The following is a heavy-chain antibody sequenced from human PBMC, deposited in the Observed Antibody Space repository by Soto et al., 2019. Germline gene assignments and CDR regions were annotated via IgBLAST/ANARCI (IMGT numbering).Heavy chain of an antibody. CDR2: INNDGSNT. J-gene: IGHJ6*02. D-gene: IGHD1-1*01. Sequence: EVQLVESGGGLVQPGGSLRLSCAASGFTFSTYWMHWVRQPPGKGLVWVSRINNDGSNTAYAYSVKGRFTISRDNAQSTLDLQINRRRAEDKAVYYLARDPLIGTTDYGLDVWGQGTTVSVSS. CDR1: GFTFSTYW. V-gene: IGHV3-74*01. CDR3: ARDPLIGTTDYGLDV.